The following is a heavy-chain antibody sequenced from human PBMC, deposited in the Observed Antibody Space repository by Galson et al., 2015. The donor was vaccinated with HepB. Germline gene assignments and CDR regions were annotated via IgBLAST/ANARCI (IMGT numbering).Heavy chain of an antibody. CDR3: ARGGGYCSGGSCYVSFFDY. J-gene: IGHJ4*02. CDR2: IYHTGST. CDR1: GGSISSSNY. Sequence: SETLSLTCAVFGGSISSSNYWSWVRQPPGKGLEWIGEIYHTGSTNYNPSLKSRVTISIDKSKNQFSLKLSSMTAADTAVYYCARGGGYCSGGSCYVSFFDYWGQGTLVTVSS. D-gene: IGHD2-15*01. V-gene: IGHV4-4*02.